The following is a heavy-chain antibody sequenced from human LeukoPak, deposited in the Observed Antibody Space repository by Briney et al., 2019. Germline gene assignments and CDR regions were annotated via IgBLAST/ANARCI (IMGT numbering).Heavy chain of an antibody. J-gene: IGHJ6*02. D-gene: IGHD6-6*01. V-gene: IGHV3-48*01. Sequence: GSLRLSCAASGFTFSSYSMNWVRQAPGKGLEWVSYISSSSSTIYYADSVKGRFTISRDNAKNSLYLQMNSLRAEDTAVYYCARPYSSSSRRYYYYYGMDVWGQGTTVTVSS. CDR1: GFTFSSYS. CDR2: ISSSSSTI. CDR3: ARPYSSSSRRYYYYYGMDV.